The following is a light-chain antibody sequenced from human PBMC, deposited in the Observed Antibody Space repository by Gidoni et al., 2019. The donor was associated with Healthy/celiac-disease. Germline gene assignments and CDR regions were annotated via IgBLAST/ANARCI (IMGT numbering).Light chain of an antibody. J-gene: IGKJ2*01. CDR3: QQYYSTPQT. V-gene: IGKV4-1*01. Sequence: DIVMTQSPDSLAVSLGVRATINCKSSQSVLYSSNNKNYLAWYQQKPGQPPKLLIYWASTRESGVPDRFSGSGSWTDFTLTISSLQAEDVAVYYCQQYYSTPQTFGQXTKLEIK. CDR2: WAS. CDR1: QSVLYSSNNKNY.